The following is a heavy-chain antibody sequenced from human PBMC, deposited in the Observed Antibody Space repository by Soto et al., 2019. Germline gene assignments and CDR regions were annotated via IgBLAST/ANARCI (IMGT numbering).Heavy chain of an antibody. D-gene: IGHD2-2*01. CDR2: IIPIFGTA. J-gene: IGHJ4*02. Sequence: SVKVSCKASGGTFSSYAISWVRQAPGQGLEWMGGIIPIFGTANYAQKFQGRVTITADESTSTAYMELSSLRSEDTAVYYCATTPYYCISTSCYGPSSLWGQGTLVTVSS. CDR1: GGTFSSYA. CDR3: ATTPYYCISTSCYGPSSL. V-gene: IGHV1-69*13.